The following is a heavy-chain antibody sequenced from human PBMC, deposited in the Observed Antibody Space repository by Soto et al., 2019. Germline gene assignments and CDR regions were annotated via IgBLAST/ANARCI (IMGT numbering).Heavy chain of an antibody. CDR2: IFSSDEK. V-gene: IGHV2-26*01. D-gene: IGHD5-18*01. CDR1: GFSLSNAGMG. Sequence: QSCPTLVNPTETLTLTCTVSGFSLSNAGMGXSWIRQPPGKALEWLAHIFSSDEKSYRTSLETRLTVSKDTSKSQVVLTTTNMDPLDTATYYCARAVDRAISDIWFDPWGQGTQVTVSS. J-gene: IGHJ5*02. CDR3: ARAVDRAISDIWFDP.